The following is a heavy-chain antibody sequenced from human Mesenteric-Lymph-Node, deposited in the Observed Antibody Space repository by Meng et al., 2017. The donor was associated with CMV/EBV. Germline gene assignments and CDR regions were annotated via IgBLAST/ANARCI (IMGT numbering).Heavy chain of an antibody. J-gene: IGHJ4*02. CDR3: AKWLIY. V-gene: IGHV3-73*01. Sequence: GESLKISCAASGFTFSGSAMHWVRQASGKGLEWVGRIRSKPNNHATTYAASVNGRFTISRDDSKNTAYLQMNSLRAEDTAVYYCAKWLIYWGQGTLVTVSS. CDR1: GFTFSGSA. CDR2: IRSKPNNHAT. D-gene: IGHD5-24*01.